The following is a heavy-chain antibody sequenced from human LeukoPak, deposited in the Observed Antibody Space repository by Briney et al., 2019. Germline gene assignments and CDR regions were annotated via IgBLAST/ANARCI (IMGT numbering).Heavy chain of an antibody. CDR2: IWYDGSNK. J-gene: IGHJ4*02. V-gene: IGHV3-33*01. CDR1: GFTFSSYG. D-gene: IGHD6-13*01. Sequence: GGSLRLSCAASGFTFSSYGMHWVRQAPGKGLEWVAVIWYDGSNKYYADSVKGRFTISRDNSKNTLCLQMNSLRAEDTAVYYCARDIGAAGTRTLSDYWGQGTLVTVSS. CDR3: ARDIGAAGTRTLSDY.